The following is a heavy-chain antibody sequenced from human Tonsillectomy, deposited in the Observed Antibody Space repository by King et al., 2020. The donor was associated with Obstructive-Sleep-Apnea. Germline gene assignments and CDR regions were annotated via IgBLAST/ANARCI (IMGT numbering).Heavy chain of an antibody. CDR1: GYSFTSYW. CDR3: ATRPRYCSGGSCYEYFQH. V-gene: IGHV5-10-1*01. D-gene: IGHD2-15*01. Sequence: VQLVESGAEVKKPGESLRISCTGSGYSFTSYWISWVRQMPGKGLEWMGRIDPSDSYTNYSPSFQGHVTISADKSISTAYLQWSSLKASDTAMYYCATRPRYCSGGSCYEYFQHWGQGTLVTVSS. CDR2: IDPSDSYT. J-gene: IGHJ1*01.